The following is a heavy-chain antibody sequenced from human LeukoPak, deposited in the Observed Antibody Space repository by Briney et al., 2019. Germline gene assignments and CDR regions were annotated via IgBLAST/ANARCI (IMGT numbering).Heavy chain of an antibody. D-gene: IGHD3-10*01. J-gene: IGHJ4*02. Sequence: ASVKVSCKASGYTFTTYAMNWVRQAPGQGLEWMGWINTDTGNPTYAQGFTGRFVFSLDTSLSTAYLQISSLKAEDTAVYYCASFLIRDETGLGYWGQGTLVTVSS. CDR1: GYTFTTYA. V-gene: IGHV7-4-1*02. CDR2: INTDTGNP. CDR3: ASFLIRDETGLGY.